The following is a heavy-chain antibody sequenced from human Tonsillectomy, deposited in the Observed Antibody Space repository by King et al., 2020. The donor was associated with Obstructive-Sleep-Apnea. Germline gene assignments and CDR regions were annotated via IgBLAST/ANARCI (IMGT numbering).Heavy chain of an antibody. CDR2: ICYDGSNK. J-gene: IGHJ3*02. CDR3: AKDSVDDYGDYVHAFDI. D-gene: IGHD4-17*01. V-gene: IGHV3-33*06. Sequence: VQLVESGGGVVQPGRSLRLSCAASGFTFSSYGMHWVRQAPGKGLEWVAVICYDGSNKYYADSVKGRFTISRDNSKNTLYLQMNSLRAEDTAVYYCAKDSVDDYGDYVHAFDIWGQGTMVTVSS. CDR1: GFTFSSYG.